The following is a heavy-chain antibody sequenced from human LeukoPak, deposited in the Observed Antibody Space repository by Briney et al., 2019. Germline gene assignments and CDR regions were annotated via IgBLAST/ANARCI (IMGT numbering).Heavy chain of an antibody. Sequence: PGGSLRLSCAASGFTFDTYNFNWVRQAPGKVLEWVASIRSYSSYIHYADSVKGRFTISRDDAKKSLDLQMNSLRAEDTAVYFCARYSEVYYYVDVWGAGTTVIVSS. J-gene: IGHJ6*03. CDR3: ARYSEVYYYVDV. CDR2: IRSYSSYI. V-gene: IGHV3-21*01. CDR1: GFTFDTYN. D-gene: IGHD2-21*01.